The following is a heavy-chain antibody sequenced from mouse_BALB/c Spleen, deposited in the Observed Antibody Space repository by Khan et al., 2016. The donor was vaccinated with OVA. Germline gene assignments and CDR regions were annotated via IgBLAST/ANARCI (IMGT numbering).Heavy chain of an antibody. Sequence: EVQLQESGPGLVKPSQSLSLTCSVTGYSITSGYFWNWIRQFPGNKLEWRGYIRYDGYSNYNPSLKNRISITRDTSKNQFFLKLNSLIPEDTATYYCARGGSSGPAWFTYWGQGTLVTVSA. CDR1: GYSITSGYF. V-gene: IGHV3-6*02. D-gene: IGHD3-1*01. J-gene: IGHJ3*01. CDR2: IRYDGYS. CDR3: ARGGSSGPAWFTY.